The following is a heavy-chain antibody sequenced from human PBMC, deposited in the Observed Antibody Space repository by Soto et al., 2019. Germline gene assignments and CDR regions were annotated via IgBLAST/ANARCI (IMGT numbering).Heavy chain of an antibody. Sequence: SVPLSHTRTVVCGYIVSFGGIWIRQPQGEGLEWIGYIYHSGSTYYNPSLKSRLTISVDTSKNQFSLRLSSVTAADTAVYFCATSPYSGSGLGAGVFEVWGQGTMV. V-gene: IGHV4-59*12. CDR3: ATSPYSGSGLGAGVFEV. J-gene: IGHJ3*01. CDR1: CGYIVSFG. D-gene: IGHD5-12*01. CDR2: IYHSGST.